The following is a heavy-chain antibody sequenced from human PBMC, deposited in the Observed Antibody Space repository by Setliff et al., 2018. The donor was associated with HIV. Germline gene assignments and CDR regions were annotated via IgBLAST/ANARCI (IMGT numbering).Heavy chain of an antibody. V-gene: IGHV4-39*07. CDR2: IHLSDT. CDR1: GGPMRSNIYY. CDR3: ARSSMAGFDY. J-gene: IGHJ4*02. D-gene: IGHD6-19*01. Sequence: LSLTCSVSGGPMRSNIYYWGWIRLSPTKGLEWIGSIHLSDTYYNPSLKSRVTISVDTSKDQFSLKLTSLTAADTAVYYCARSSMAGFDYWGQGKLVTVSS.